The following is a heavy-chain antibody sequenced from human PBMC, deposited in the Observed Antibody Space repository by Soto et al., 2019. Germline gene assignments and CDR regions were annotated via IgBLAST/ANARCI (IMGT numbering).Heavy chain of an antibody. Sequence: QVQLVESGGGVVQSGGSLRLSCAASGLSFSEYGLHWVRQAPGKGPEWVAVISSHGSDTYYADFVKGRFIISRDNFRNTLFLQMYRLRVDDTAVYYCTTPRGMQLWLPYFDSWGQGTQVTVSS. CDR1: GLSFSEYG. J-gene: IGHJ4*02. CDR3: TTPRGMQLWLPYFDS. D-gene: IGHD5-18*01. CDR2: ISSHGSDT. V-gene: IGHV3-30*03.